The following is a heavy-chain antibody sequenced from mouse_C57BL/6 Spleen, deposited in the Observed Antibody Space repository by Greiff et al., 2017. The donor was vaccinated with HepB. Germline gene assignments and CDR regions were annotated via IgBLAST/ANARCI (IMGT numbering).Heavy chain of an antibody. CDR2: IDPANGDT. CDR3: ARDYGYDWFAY. Sequence: EVQLQQSVAELVRPGASVKLSCTASGFNIKNTYMHWVKQRPEQGLEWIGRIDPANGDTKYAPKFQGKATITADPSANTAYLQLSSLTSEDTASYYWARDYGYDWFAYWGQGTLVTVSA. D-gene: IGHD2-2*01. CDR1: GFNIKNTY. J-gene: IGHJ3*01. V-gene: IGHV14-3*01.